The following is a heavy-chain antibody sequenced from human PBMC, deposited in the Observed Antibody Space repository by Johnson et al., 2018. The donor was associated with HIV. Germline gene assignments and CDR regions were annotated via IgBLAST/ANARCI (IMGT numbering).Heavy chain of an antibody. CDR1: GFTFSNYG. Sequence: QVQLVESGGGVVQPGGSLRLSCAASGFTFSNYGMHWVRQAPGKGLEWVTFIRYDGNNKFYGDSVKGRFTISRDNSKNTLYLQMNSLRAEDTAVYYCAKDRAIYSSRAVVAFDIWGQGTMVTVSS. CDR2: IRYDGNNK. V-gene: IGHV3-30*02. D-gene: IGHD6-13*01. J-gene: IGHJ3*02. CDR3: AKDRAIYSSRAVVAFDI.